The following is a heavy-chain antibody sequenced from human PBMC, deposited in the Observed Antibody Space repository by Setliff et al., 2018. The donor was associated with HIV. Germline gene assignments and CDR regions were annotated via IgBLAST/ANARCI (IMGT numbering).Heavy chain of an antibody. Sequence: GGSLRLSCAASGFTFSSYWMSWVRQAPGKGLEWVANIKQDGSEKHYADSVRGRFTISRDSAKNALFFQTSSLRVEDTAVYYCARMVAGFWGQGTLVTVSS. J-gene: IGHJ4*02. V-gene: IGHV3-7*01. CDR2: IKQDGSEK. CDR3: ARMVAGF. CDR1: GFTFSSYW. D-gene: IGHD6-19*01.